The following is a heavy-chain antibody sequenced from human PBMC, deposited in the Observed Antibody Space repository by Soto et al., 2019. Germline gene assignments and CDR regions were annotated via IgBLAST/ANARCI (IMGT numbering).Heavy chain of an antibody. CDR3: ASWEWYGDYPDY. V-gene: IGHV1-2*02. J-gene: IGHJ4*02. CDR1: GYTFTSYY. Sequence: ASVKGSCKASGYTFTSYYMHWVRQSPGQGLEWMGWINPNSGGTNYAQKFQGRVTMTRDTSISTAYMELSRLRSDDTAVYYCASWEWYGDYPDYWGQGTLVTVSS. CDR2: INPNSGGT. D-gene: IGHD3-3*01.